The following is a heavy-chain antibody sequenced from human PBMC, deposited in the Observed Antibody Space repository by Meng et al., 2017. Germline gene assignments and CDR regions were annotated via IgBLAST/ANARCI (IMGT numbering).Heavy chain of an antibody. CDR2: INTKTGKP. Sequence: QVGQSWSELKEPGASVKVSCKASGYTFSTNVMNWVRQAPGQGLEWMGWINTKTGKPTYAQGFTGRLAFSLDTSASTAFLQINSLKAEDTAVYYCARAHSSGWYSFFDYWGQGTLVTVSS. J-gene: IGHJ4*02. CDR1: GYTFSTNV. V-gene: IGHV7-4-1*02. CDR3: ARAHSSGWYSFFDY. D-gene: IGHD6-19*01.